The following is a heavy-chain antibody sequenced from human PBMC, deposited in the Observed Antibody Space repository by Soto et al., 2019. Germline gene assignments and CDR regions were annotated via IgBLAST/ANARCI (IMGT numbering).Heavy chain of an antibody. CDR3: ARDGTYSSGWYGNYWYFDL. Sequence: GGSLRLSCAASGFTFSSYSMNWVRQAPGKGLEWVSSVSSSSSYIYYADSVKGRFTISRDNAKNSLYLQMNSLRAEDTAVYYCARDGTYSSGWYGNYWYFDLWGRGTLVTVSS. J-gene: IGHJ2*01. CDR1: GFTFSSYS. V-gene: IGHV3-21*01. D-gene: IGHD6-19*01. CDR2: VSSSSSYI.